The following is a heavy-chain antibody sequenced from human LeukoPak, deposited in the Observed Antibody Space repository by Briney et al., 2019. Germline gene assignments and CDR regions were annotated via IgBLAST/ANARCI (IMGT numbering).Heavy chain of an antibody. Sequence: SETLSLTCTVSGGSINSYYWSWIRQPPGKGLEWIGYISYSGSTNYNPSLKSRVSISVDKSKNQFFLKLSSVTAADTALYYCARGNANWDQGTLVTVSS. J-gene: IGHJ4*02. V-gene: IGHV4-59*01. CDR3: ARGNAN. CDR1: GGSINSYY. CDR2: ISYSGST.